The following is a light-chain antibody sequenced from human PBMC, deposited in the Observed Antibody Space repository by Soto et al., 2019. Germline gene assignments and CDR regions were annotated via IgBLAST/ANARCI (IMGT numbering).Light chain of an antibody. J-gene: IGKJ5*01. Sequence: DIQMTQSPSSLSASVGDRVTITCQASQDISNYLNWYQQKPGKAPKLLIYDASNLETGVPSRFSGSGSGTDFTFTITSLQPEDIATYYCQQYKHLITFGQGTRLVIK. CDR3: QQYKHLIT. CDR2: DAS. V-gene: IGKV1-33*01. CDR1: QDISNY.